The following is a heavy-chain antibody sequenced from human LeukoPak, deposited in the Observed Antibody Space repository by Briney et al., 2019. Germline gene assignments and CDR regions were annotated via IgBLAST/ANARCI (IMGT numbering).Heavy chain of an antibody. J-gene: IGHJ6*03. CDR1: GFTFSSYS. CDR2: ISSNGGST. CDR3: ARGDPRWLHGPGYMDV. D-gene: IGHD5-24*01. V-gene: IGHV3-64*01. Sequence: GGSLRLSCAASGFTFSSYSMNWVRQAPGKGLEYVSAISSNGGSTYYANSVKGRFTISRDNSKNTLYLQMGSLRAEDMAVYYCARGDPRWLHGPGYMDVWGKGTTVTVSS.